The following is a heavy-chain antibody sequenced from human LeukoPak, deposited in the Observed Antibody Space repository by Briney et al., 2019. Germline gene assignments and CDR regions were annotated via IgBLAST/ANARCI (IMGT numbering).Heavy chain of an antibody. CDR3: ASSYCGGDCYSEWSYYYGMDV. CDR2: INHSGST. J-gene: IGHJ6*02. Sequence: SETLSLTCAVYGGSFSGYYWSWIRQPPGKGLEWIGEINHSGSTNYNPSLKSRVTISVDTSKNQFSLRLSSVTAADTAVYYCASSYCGGDCYSEWSYYYGMDVWGQGTTVTVSS. D-gene: IGHD2-21*02. V-gene: IGHV4-34*01. CDR1: GGSFSGYY.